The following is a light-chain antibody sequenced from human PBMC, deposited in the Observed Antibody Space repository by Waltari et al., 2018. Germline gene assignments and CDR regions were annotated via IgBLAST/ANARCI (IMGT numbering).Light chain of an antibody. V-gene: IGKV1-39*01. CDR2: AAS. CDR3: QQSFIIPRT. Sequence: DVQMTQSPLSLSASVGDPVTISCRASQNIVNYLNWYQHKPGEAPRVLIYAASTLFSGVPSRFSGSGSGTDFTLTISGVQPDDFATYYCQQSFIIPRTFGPGSKLHI. J-gene: IGKJ2*01. CDR1: QNIVNY.